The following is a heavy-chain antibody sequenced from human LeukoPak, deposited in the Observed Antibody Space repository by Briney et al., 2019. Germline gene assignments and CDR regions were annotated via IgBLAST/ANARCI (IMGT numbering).Heavy chain of an antibody. D-gene: IGHD1-1*01. J-gene: IGHJ5*02. V-gene: IGHV2-5*02. CDR1: GFSLSTSGVG. CDR2: IYWDDDK. CDR3: AHRRDTGTPKYNWFDP. Sequence: SGPTLVKPTQTLTLTCTFSGFSLSTSGVGVGWIRQPPGRALEWLAFIYWDDDKRYSPSLKSRLTITKDTSKNQVVLTMTNMDPVDTATYYCAHRRDTGTPKYNWFDPWGQGTLVTVSS.